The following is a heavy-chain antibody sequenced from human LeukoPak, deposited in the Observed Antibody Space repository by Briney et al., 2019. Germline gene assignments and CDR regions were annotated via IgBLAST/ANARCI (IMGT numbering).Heavy chain of an antibody. CDR2: ISGSGGST. CDR3: ARIPIYGSVNIYYYYMDV. CDR1: GFTFSSYG. D-gene: IGHD3-10*01. J-gene: IGHJ6*03. V-gene: IGHV3-23*01. Sequence: GGSLRLSCAASGFTFSSYGMSWVRQAPGKGLEWVSAISGSGGSTYYADSVKGRFTISRDNSKNTLYLQMNSLRAEDTAVYYCARIPIYGSVNIYYYYMDVWGKGTTVTISS.